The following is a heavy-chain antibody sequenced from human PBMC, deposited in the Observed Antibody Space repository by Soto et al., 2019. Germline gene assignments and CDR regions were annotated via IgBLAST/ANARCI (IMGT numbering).Heavy chain of an antibody. CDR1: GFTFSSYD. J-gene: IGHJ4*02. CDR2: SGTAGDT. V-gene: IGHV3-13*01. Sequence: EVQLVESGGGLVQPGGSLRLSCAASGFTFSSYDMHWVRQATGKGLEWVSASGTAGDTYYPCSVKGRFTISRENAKNSLNLKMNSLCGEDTAVYYCARRDYYDSRGYSPWYWGQGTLVTVSS. CDR3: ARRDYYDSRGYSPWY. D-gene: IGHD3-22*01.